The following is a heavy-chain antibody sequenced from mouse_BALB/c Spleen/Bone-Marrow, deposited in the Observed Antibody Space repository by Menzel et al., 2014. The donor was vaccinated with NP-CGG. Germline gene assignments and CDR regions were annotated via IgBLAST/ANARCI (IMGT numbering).Heavy chain of an antibody. V-gene: IGHV4-1*02. CDR2: INPDSSTI. J-gene: IGHJ4*01. Sequence: EVKLLESGGGLVQPGGSLKLSCAASGFDFSRYWMSWVRQAPRKGLEWIGEINPDSSTINYTPSLKDKFIISRDNAKNTLYLQMSKVRSEDTALYYCARNAYYAMDYWGQGTSVTVSS. CDR3: ARNAYYAMDY. CDR1: GFDFSRYW.